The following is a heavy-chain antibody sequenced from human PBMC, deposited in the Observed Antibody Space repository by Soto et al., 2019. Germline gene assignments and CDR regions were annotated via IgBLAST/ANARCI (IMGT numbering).Heavy chain of an antibody. CDR1: GYTFTSYG. Sequence: SVKVSCKASGYTFTSYGISWVRHAPGQGLEWMGWISAYNGNTNYAQKLQGRVTMTTDTSTSTAYMELRSLRSDDTAVYYCARDLSGSYLPSFDYWGQGTLVTVSS. J-gene: IGHJ4*02. CDR2: ISAYNGNT. V-gene: IGHV1-18*04. CDR3: ARDLSGSYLPSFDY. D-gene: IGHD1-26*01.